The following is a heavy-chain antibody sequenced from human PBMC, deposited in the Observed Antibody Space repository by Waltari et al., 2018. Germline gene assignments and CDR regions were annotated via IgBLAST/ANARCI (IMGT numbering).Heavy chain of an antibody. D-gene: IGHD5-12*01. V-gene: IGHV1-69*01. CDR1: GGTFSSYA. Sequence: QVQLVQSGAEVKKPGSSVKVSCKASGGTFSSYAISWVRQAPGQGLEWMGVITPIFGTANYGQKFQGRVTITADESTSTAYMELSSRRSEDTAVYYCAREGSYSGYDYGYYYGMDVWGQGTTVTVSS. CDR2: ITPIFGTA. CDR3: AREGSYSGYDYGYYYGMDV. J-gene: IGHJ6*02.